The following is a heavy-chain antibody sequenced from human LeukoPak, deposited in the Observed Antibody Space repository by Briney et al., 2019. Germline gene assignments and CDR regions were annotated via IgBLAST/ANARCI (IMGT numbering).Heavy chain of an antibody. D-gene: IGHD3-3*01. J-gene: IGHJ3*02. Sequence: PGGSLRLSCAASGFTFSSYWMSWVRQAPGKGLEWVANIKQDGSEKYYVDSVKGRFTISRDNAKKSLYLQMNSLRAEDTAVYYCARGVEWLLPLGVVDIWGQGTMVTVSS. CDR3: ARGVEWLLPLGVVDI. V-gene: IGHV3-7*01. CDR1: GFTFSSYW. CDR2: IKQDGSEK.